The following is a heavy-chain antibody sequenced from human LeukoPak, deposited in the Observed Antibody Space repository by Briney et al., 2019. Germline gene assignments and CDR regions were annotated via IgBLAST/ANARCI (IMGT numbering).Heavy chain of an antibody. J-gene: IGHJ4*02. CDR2: VFYTGST. CDR3: AALYSSFPYFDY. Sequence: SKTLSLTCTVSGGSISRSSYYWGWIRQPPGKGLEWIGSVFYTGSTYYNPSLKSRVTISVDTSKNQFSLKLSSVTAADTAVYYCAALYSSFPYFDYWGQGTLVTVSS. D-gene: IGHD6-6*01. V-gene: IGHV4-39*07. CDR1: GGSISRSSYY.